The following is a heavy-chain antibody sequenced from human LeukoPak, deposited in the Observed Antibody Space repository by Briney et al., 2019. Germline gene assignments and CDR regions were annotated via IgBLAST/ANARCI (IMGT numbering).Heavy chain of an antibody. CDR2: INSVGSTT. J-gene: IGHJ4*02. D-gene: IGHD1-14*01. CDR3: VRDLGSTFDF. CDR1: GFTFSSYS. V-gene: IGHV3-74*01. Sequence: GGSLRLSCEASGFTFSSYSMHWVRHAPGKGLAWGSHINSVGSTTNYADSVKGRFTISRDNAKNSLFLQLNSLSAEDTAVYFCVRDLGSTFDFWGQRTLVTVSS.